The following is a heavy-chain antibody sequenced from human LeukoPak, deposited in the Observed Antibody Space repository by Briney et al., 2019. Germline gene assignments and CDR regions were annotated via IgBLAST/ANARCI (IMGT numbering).Heavy chain of an antibody. CDR2: IYYTGST. CDR3: ARGVGVTPKFDY. J-gene: IGHJ4*02. D-gene: IGHD4-23*01. V-gene: IGHV4-59*01. CDR1: GDSISGYY. Sequence: SETLSLTRTVSGDSISGYYWSWIRLPPGKGLEWIGYIYYTGSTNYNPSLKSRVTISVDTSKNQFSLKLSSVTAADTAVYYCARGVGVTPKFDYWGQGTLVTVSS.